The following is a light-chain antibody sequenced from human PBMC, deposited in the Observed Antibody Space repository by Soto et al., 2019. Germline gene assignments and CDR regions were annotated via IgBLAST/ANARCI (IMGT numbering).Light chain of an antibody. CDR3: QQRTNWPSST. V-gene: IGKV3-11*01. J-gene: IGKJ5*01. CDR1: QSVSSY. CDR2: DAS. Sequence: EIVLTQSAATLSLSPGERATLSCRASQSVSSYLAWYQHKPGQAPRLLIHDASNRATGIPARFSGSGSGTDFTLTISILEAEDFAVYYCQQRTNWPSSTFGQGTRLEIK.